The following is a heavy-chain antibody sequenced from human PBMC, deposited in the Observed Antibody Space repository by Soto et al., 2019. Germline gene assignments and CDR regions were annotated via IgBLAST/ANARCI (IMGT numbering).Heavy chain of an antibody. Sequence: ASVKVSCKASGYTFTSYAIHWVRQAPGQRLEWMGWINAGNGNTKYSQKFQDRVTITRDTSASTAYMELSSLTSEDTAVYYCAREKWGSGSKWLYPWGQGTLVTVSS. CDR1: GYTFTSYA. CDR2: INAGNGNT. CDR3: AREKWGSGSKWLYP. J-gene: IGHJ5*02. V-gene: IGHV1-3*01. D-gene: IGHD6-19*01.